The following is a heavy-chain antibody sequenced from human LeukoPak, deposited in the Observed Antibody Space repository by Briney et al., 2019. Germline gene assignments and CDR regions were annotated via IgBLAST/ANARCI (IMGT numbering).Heavy chain of an antibody. CDR3: ARVGDGYKNDAFDI. CDR1: GFTVSSNY. CDR2: IYSGGST. Sequence: GGSLRLSCAASGFTVSSNYMTWVRQAPGKGLEWVSVIYSGGSTYYADSVKGRFTISRDNSKNTLYLQMNSLRAEDTAMYYCARVGDGYKNDAFDIWGQGTMVTVSS. D-gene: IGHD5-24*01. V-gene: IGHV3-53*01. J-gene: IGHJ3*02.